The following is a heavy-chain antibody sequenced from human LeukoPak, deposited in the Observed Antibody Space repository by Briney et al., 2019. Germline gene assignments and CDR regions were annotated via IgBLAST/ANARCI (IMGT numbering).Heavy chain of an antibody. D-gene: IGHD6-13*01. CDR2: IIPIFGTA. J-gene: IGHJ5*02. Sequence: ASVKVSCKASGGTFSSYAISWVRQAPGQGLEWMGGIIPIFGTANYAQKFQGRVTITTDESTSTAYMELSSLRSEDTAVNYCARELAAGGSWFDPWGQGTLVTVSS. CDR3: ARELAAGGSWFDP. V-gene: IGHV1-69*05. CDR1: GGTFSSYA.